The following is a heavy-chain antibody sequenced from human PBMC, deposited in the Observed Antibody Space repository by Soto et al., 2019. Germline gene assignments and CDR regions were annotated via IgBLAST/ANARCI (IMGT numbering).Heavy chain of an antibody. D-gene: IGHD3-9*01. CDR1: GGSISSSAYY. CDR2: IYHTGAT. J-gene: IGHJ4*02. V-gene: IGHV4-31*03. CDR3: ARYIFTGSFDD. Sequence: QVQLQESGPGLLKPSQTLSLTCTVSGGSISSSAYYWSWIRQHPGKGLEWIGYIYHTGATYYNPSLVSRVSISVDTSKNLFSLMLRSVTAADTAVYYCARYIFTGSFDDWGQGTLVTVSS.